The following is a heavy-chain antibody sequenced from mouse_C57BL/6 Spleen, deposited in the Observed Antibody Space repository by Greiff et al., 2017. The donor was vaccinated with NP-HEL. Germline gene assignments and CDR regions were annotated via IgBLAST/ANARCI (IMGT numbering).Heavy chain of an antibody. D-gene: IGHD1-1*01. CDR2: ISSGGSYT. CDR3: ARHTLITTGYFDV. V-gene: IGHV5-6*01. CDR1: GLTFSSYG. Sequence: EVMLVESGGDLVKPGGSLKLPCAASGLTFSSYGLFWVRQTPEKRLEWVATISSGGSYTYYPDSVKGRFTISRDNAKNTLYLQMSSLKSEDTAMYYCARHTLITTGYFDVWGTGTTVTVSS. J-gene: IGHJ1*03.